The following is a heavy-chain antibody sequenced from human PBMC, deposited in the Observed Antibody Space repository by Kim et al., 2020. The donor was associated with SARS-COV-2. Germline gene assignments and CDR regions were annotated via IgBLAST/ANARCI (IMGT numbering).Heavy chain of an antibody. CDR2: ISYDGSNK. CDR3: AKDGEQWLVHYFDY. J-gene: IGHJ4*02. D-gene: IGHD6-19*01. Sequence: GGSLRLSCAASGFTFSSYGMHWVRQAPGKGLEWVAVISYDGSNKYYADSVKGRFTISRDNSKNTLYLQMNSLRAEDTAVYYCAKDGEQWLVHYFDYWGQGTLVTVSS. CDR1: GFTFSSYG. V-gene: IGHV3-30*18.